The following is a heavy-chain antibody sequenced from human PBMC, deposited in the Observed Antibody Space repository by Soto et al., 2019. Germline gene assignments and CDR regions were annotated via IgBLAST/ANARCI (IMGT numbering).Heavy chain of an antibody. Sequence: SVKVSCKASGGTFSSYAISWVRQAPGQGLEWMGGIIPIFGTANYAQKFQGRVTITADKSTSTAYMELSSLRSEDTAVYYCARDRGHRYDLWSGYGAFDIWGQGTMVTVSS. V-gene: IGHV1-69*06. CDR1: GGTFSSYA. D-gene: IGHD3-3*01. CDR3: ARDRGHRYDLWSGYGAFDI. J-gene: IGHJ3*02. CDR2: IIPIFGTA.